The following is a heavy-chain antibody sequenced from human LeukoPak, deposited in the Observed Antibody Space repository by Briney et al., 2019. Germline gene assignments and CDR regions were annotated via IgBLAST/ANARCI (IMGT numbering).Heavy chain of an antibody. CDR1: GFSLGTSGVG. CDR2: IYWNDDK. J-gene: IGHJ4*02. Sequence: SGPTLVNPTQTLTLTCTFSGFSLGTSGVGVGWIRQPPGKALEWLALIYWNDDKRYSPSLKSRLTITKDTSKNQVVLTMTSMDPVDTATYYCAHRKKQLYFDYWGQGTLVTVSS. D-gene: IGHD6-13*01. CDR3: AHRKKQLYFDY. V-gene: IGHV2-5*01.